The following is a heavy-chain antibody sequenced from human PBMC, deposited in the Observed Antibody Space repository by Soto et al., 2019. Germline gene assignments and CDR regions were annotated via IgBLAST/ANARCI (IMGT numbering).Heavy chain of an antibody. J-gene: IGHJ4*02. Sequence: QVQLQESGPGLVKPSGTLSLTCAVSGGSFTRNNWWTWVRQPPGQGLEWIGEIYRTGSTNYNPSLKSRVTISLDKSENQFSLKVTSLTAADTAVYYCASRDPGTSVDYWGQGPLVTVSS. CDR2: IYRTGST. CDR3: ASRDPGTSVDY. CDR1: GGSFTRNNW. V-gene: IGHV4-4*02. D-gene: IGHD1-7*01.